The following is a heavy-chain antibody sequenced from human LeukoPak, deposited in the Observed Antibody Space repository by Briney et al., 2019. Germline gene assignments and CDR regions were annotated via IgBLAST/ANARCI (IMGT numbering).Heavy chain of an antibody. CDR1: GYTFTSYG. V-gene: IGHV1-18*01. J-gene: IGHJ5*02. Sequence: ASVKVSCKASGYTFTSYGISWVRQAPGQGLEWMGWISAYNGNTNYAQKLQGRVTMTTDTSTSTAYMELRSLRSDDPAVYYCARGLVPAAICWWFDPWGQGTLVTVSS. CDR3: ARGLVPAAICWWFDP. D-gene: IGHD2-2*02. CDR2: ISAYNGNT.